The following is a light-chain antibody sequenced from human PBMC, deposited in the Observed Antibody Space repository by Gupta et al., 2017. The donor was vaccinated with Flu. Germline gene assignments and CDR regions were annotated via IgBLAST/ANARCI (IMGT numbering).Light chain of an antibody. CDR2: AAS. CDR3: QQLNNYPPIT. J-gene: IGKJ5*01. V-gene: IGKV1-9*01. CDR1: QAISSY. Sequence: DIQLTQSPSFLSASVGDRVTITCRASQAISSYLAWYQQKPGKAPKLLIFAASTLQSGVPSRFSGSGSGTEFTLTISSRQPEDFASYYCQQLNNYPPITFGQGTRLEIK.